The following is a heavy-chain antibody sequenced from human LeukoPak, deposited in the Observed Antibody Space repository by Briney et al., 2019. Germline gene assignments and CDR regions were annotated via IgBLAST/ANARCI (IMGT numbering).Heavy chain of an antibody. V-gene: IGHV3-48*03. CDR2: ISSSGRAI. D-gene: IGHD3-22*01. CDR3: AGGHTSGYYPIDY. Sequence: PGGSLRLSCAASGFTFTSYEMNWVGQAPGKGLEWVSYISSSGRAIYYAASVKGRFTSSRDNAKNSLYLQMNSLRAEDRAVYYCAGGHTSGYYPIDYWGQGTLVTVSS. J-gene: IGHJ4*02. CDR1: GFTFTSYE.